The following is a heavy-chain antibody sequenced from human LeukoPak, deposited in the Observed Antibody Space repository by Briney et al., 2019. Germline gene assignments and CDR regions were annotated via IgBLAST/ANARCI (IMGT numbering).Heavy chain of an antibody. Sequence: GGSLRLSCAGSGFSFNGYWMSWVRQPPGRGLEWVGNIKEDGSDKYYVNSVMGRFTISRDNTKNSPYLQMNNLRAEDTAIYYCERDREGVPAAWGQGTLVTVSS. CDR3: ERDREGVPAA. CDR2: IKEDGSDK. D-gene: IGHD2-2*01. CDR1: GFSFNGYW. V-gene: IGHV3-7*03. J-gene: IGHJ5*02.